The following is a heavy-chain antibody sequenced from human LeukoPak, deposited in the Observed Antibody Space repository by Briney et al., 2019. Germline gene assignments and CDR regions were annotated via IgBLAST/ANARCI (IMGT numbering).Heavy chain of an antibody. CDR2: ISSDGGGT. CDR1: GFTFSDYA. V-gene: IGHV3-64*01. CDR3: ARYGSGSYYHY. Sequence: GGSLRLSGAASGFTFSDYAMHWVRQAPGKGLEYVSAISSDGGGTYYVNSVKGRFTISRDNSKNTLYLQMGSLRAEDMAVYYCARYGSGSYYHYWGQGALVTVSS. J-gene: IGHJ4*02. D-gene: IGHD3-10*01.